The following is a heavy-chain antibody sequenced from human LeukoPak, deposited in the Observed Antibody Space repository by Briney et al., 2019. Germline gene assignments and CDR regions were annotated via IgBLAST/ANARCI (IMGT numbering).Heavy chain of an antibody. Sequence: SQTLSLTRTISGDSVSSNSAAWNWVRQSPSRGLEWLGRTYYRSRWYSDYAVSVKSRITINPDTSKNQFSLQLDSVTPEDTAVYYCGRSHSIPARNTYYYYMDVWDKGTTVTVSS. J-gene: IGHJ6*03. V-gene: IGHV6-1*01. CDR3: GRSHSIPARNTYYYYMDV. CDR1: GDSVSSNSAA. D-gene: IGHD6-6*01. CDR2: TYYRSRWYS.